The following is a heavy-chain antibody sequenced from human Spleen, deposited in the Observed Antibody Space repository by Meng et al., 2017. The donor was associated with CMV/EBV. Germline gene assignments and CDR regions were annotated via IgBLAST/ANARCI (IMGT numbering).Heavy chain of an antibody. CDR2: IYYTGIT. V-gene: IGHV4-39*07. D-gene: IGHD2/OR15-2a*01. CDR3: ASFYRAWAYFDY. Sequence: VSGGSIYTSRYYWGWIRQPPGKGLKYIGYIYYTGITYYNPSLNSRVTISVDTSKNQFSLKLNSVTAADTAVYFCASFYRAWAYFDYWGQGKLVTVSS. CDR1: GGSIYTSRYY. J-gene: IGHJ4*02.